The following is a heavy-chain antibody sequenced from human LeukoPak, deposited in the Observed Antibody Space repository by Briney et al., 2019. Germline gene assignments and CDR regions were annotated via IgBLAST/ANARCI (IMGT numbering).Heavy chain of an antibody. D-gene: IGHD5-18*01. CDR3: AKSWGWAIQLWSTFDY. CDR1: GFTFSSYA. J-gene: IGHJ4*02. V-gene: IGHV3-23*01. Sequence: PGGSLRLSCAASGFTFSSYAMNWVRQAPGKGLEWVSTISGSGGSTYYADSVKGRFTISRDNSKNTLYLQMNSLRAEDTAVYYCAKSWGWAIQLWSTFDYWGQGSLVTVSS. CDR2: ISGSGGST.